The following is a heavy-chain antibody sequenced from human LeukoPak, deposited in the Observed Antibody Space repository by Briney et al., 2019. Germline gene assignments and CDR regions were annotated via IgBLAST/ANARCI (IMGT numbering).Heavy chain of an antibody. J-gene: IGHJ4*02. V-gene: IGHV3-48*03. CDR3: ARRYCSSTSCTLDY. Sequence: GGSLRLSCAASGFTFSTYEMNWVRQAPGRGLEWVSYISSGGSTTYYADSVKGRLTISRDNAKNSLYLQMSNLRGDDTAVYYCARRYCSSTSCTLDYWGQGTLVTVSS. CDR1: GFTFSTYE. D-gene: IGHD2-2*01. CDR2: ISSGGSTT.